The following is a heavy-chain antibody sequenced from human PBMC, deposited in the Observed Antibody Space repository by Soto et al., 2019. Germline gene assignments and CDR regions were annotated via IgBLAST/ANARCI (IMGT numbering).Heavy chain of an antibody. CDR1: GYSFTSYW. CDR3: ARHQGPVDYYGMDV. Sequence: PGESLKISWKGSGYSFTSYWISWVRQMPGKGLGWMGRIDPSDSYTNYSPSFQGHVTISADKPISTAYLQWSSLKASDTAMYYCARHQGPVDYYGMDVWGQGTTVTVSS. J-gene: IGHJ6*02. D-gene: IGHD2-15*01. CDR2: IDPSDSYT. V-gene: IGHV5-10-1*01.